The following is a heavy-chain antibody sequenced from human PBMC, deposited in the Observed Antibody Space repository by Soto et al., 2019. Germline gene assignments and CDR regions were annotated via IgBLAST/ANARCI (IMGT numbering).Heavy chain of an antibody. J-gene: IGHJ4*02. CDR3: ARGGREITRHLDY. CDR1: GFTFSSYS. CDR2: ISSSSAYI. Sequence: EVQLVESGGDLVKPGGSLRLSCEDSGFTFSSYSMNWVRQAPGKGLEWVSAISSSSAYIFYADSVKGRFTVSRDNAKNSLYLQMNSLSADDTAVYYCARGGREITRHLDYWGQGTLVIVSS. V-gene: IGHV3-21*01. D-gene: IGHD3-10*01.